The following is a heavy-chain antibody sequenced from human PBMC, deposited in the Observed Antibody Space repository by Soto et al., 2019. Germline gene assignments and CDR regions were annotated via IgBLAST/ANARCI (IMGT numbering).Heavy chain of an antibody. Sequence: QVQLQESGPGLVKPSGTLSLTCAVSGGSISGSNWWSWVRQPPGKGLEWIGEIYHSGNTNYNPSLKGRVTILVDKFKNQFFLQLSSVTAADTAVYYCARDRYGDYDGMDVWGQGTTVTVSS. CDR3: ARDRYGDYDGMDV. CDR2: IYHSGNT. V-gene: IGHV4-4*02. CDR1: GGSISGSNW. D-gene: IGHD4-17*01. J-gene: IGHJ6*02.